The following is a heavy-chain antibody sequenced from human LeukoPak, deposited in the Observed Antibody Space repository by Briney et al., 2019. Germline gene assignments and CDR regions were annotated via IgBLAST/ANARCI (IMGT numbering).Heavy chain of an antibody. Sequence: SQTLSLTCTVSGGSISSGGYYWSWIRQPPGKGLEWIGYIYHSGSTNYNPSLKSRVTISVDTSKNQFSLKLSSVTAADTAVYYCARALSIHSSPAADDYWGQGTLVTVS. CDR2: IYHSGST. J-gene: IGHJ4*02. D-gene: IGHD2-2*01. V-gene: IGHV4-30-2*01. CDR3: ARALSIHSSPAADDY. CDR1: GGSISSGGYY.